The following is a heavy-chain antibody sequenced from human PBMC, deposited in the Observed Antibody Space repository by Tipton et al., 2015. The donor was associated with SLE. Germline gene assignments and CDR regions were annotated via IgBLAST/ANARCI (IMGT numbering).Heavy chain of an antibody. CDR1: GGSISSGGYY. CDR3: AREGGAAARGNWYFDL. D-gene: IGHD6-13*01. CDR2: IYYSGST. J-gene: IGHJ2*01. V-gene: IGHV4-31*03. Sequence: TLSLTCTVSGGSISSGGYYWSWIRQHPGKGLEWIGYIYYSGSTYYNPSLKSRVTISVDTSKNQFSLKLSSVTAADTAVYYCAREGGAAARGNWYFDLWGRGTLVTVSA.